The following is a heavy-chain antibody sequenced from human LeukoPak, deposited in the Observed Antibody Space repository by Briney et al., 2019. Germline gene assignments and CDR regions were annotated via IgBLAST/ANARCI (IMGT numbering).Heavy chain of an antibody. V-gene: IGHV3-23*01. D-gene: IGHD2-15*01. CDR3: AKGGPCSAGTCYLDWYFDL. J-gene: IGHJ2*01. Sequence: GGSLRLSCAASEFAFRSYVMNWVRRAPGKGLEWVSAISGSGDNIYYADSVKGRFTISRDNSKNTVYLQMNSLRADDTAVYYCAKGGPCSAGTCYLDWYFDLWGRGTLVTVSS. CDR1: EFAFRSYV. CDR2: ISGSGDNI.